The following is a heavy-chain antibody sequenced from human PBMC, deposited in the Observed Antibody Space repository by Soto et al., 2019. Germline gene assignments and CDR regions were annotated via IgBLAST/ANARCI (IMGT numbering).Heavy chain of an antibody. CDR1: GYTFSDFD. Sequence: QAHLEQSGAELKRPGASVKVSCKASGYTFSDFDINWLRQASGQGPEWMGWMNAKSGDTFFAQRFQGKFNMTWDTSLSTAYMEVGSLTSDDTAIYYCASGASRWYPYFFDSWAQGTLVTVSS. V-gene: IGHV1-8*01. CDR3: ASGASRWYPYFFDS. D-gene: IGHD6-13*01. CDR2: MNAKSGDT. J-gene: IGHJ4*02.